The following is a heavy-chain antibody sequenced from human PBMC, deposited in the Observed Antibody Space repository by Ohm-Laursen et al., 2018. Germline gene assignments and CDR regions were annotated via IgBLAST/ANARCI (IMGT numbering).Heavy chain of an antibody. CDR3: AGRVGVMGYYYGMDV. J-gene: IGHJ6*02. Sequence: SDTLSLTCTVSGGSISSYYWSWIRQPPGKGLEWIGYIYYSGSTNYNPSLKSRVTISVDTSKNQFSLKLSSVTAADTAVYYCAGRVGVMGYYYGMDVWGQGTTVTVSS. CDR2: IYYSGST. D-gene: IGHD2-21*01. CDR1: GGSISSYY. V-gene: IGHV4-59*07.